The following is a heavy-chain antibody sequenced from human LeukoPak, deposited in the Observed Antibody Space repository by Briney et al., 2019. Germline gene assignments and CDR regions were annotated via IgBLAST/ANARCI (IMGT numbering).Heavy chain of an antibody. CDR3: ARVGSIAVAGTDY. CDR2: IYYSGST. J-gene: IGHJ4*02. V-gene: IGHV4-59*01. D-gene: IGHD6-19*01. CDR1: GGSISSYY. Sequence: SETLSLTCTVSGGSISSYYWSWTRQPPGKGLEWIGYIYYSGSTNYNPSLKSRVTISVDTSKNQFSLKLSSVTAADTAVYYCARVGSIAVAGTDYWGQGTLVTVSS.